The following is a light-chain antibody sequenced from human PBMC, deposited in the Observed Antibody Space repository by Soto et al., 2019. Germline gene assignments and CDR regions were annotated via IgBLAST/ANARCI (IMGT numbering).Light chain of an antibody. CDR3: QQYDSDSST. CDR1: QSINNW. J-gene: IGKJ2*01. Sequence: DIQMTQSPSTLSASAGDRVTITCRASQSINNWLAWYQQKPGKAPKLLIYEASSLLSGVPSRFSGSGSGTEFTLTISSLQPDDFADYYCQQYDSDSSTFGQGTKLDI. CDR2: EAS. V-gene: IGKV1-5*03.